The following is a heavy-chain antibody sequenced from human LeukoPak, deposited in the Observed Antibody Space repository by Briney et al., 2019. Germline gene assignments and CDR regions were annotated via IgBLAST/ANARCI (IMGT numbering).Heavy chain of an antibody. J-gene: IGHJ4*02. CDR3: ARVRGIMQLGQIRFDY. V-gene: IGHV1-18*01. CDR2: ISAYNGNT. Sequence: ASVKVSCKASGYTFTSYGISWVRQAPRQGLEWMGWISAYNGNTNYAQKLQGRVTMTTDTSTSTAYMELRSLRSDDTAVYYCARVRGIMQLGQIRFDYWGQGTLVTVSS. CDR1: GYTFTSYG. D-gene: IGHD6-13*01.